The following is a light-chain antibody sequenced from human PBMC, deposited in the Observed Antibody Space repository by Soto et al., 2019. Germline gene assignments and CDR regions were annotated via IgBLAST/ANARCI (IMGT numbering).Light chain of an antibody. J-gene: IGKJ4*01. CDR3: VQGTHWPLT. CDR1: QSLLFFNGITY. CDR2: EVS. Sequence: EVVLTQSPLSLPVTVGQPATVSCRSSQSLLFFNGITYLTWLHQRPGQPPRRLISEVSNRDYGVPDRFSGSGSGTDFTLEISRVEAEDVGLLYCVQGTHWPLTVGGGTRVEIK. V-gene: IGKV2-30*01.